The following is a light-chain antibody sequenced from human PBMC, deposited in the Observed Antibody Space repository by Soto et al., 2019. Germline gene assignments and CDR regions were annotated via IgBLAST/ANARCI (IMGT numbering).Light chain of an antibody. CDR1: SSNIGAGYD. Sequence: QTVVTQPPSVSGAPGQRVTISCTGSSSNIGAGYDVHWYQQLPGTAPKLLIYGNSNRPSGVPDRFSGSKSGTSASLAITGLQAEDEADYYCQSYDSGLSGYVFGTGTKVTVL. CDR2: GNS. J-gene: IGLJ1*01. CDR3: QSYDSGLSGYV. V-gene: IGLV1-40*01.